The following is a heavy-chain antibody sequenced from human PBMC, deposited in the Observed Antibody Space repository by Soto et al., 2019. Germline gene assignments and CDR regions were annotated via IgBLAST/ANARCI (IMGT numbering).Heavy chain of an antibody. V-gene: IGHV1-69*06. CDR3: ARVRYDFWSGYYSYYYGMDV. Sequence: GASVKVSCKASGYTFTNNGVSWVRQAPGQGLEWMGGIIPIFGTANYAQKFQGRVTITADKSTSTAYMELSSLRSEDTAVYYCARVRYDFWSGYYSYYYGMDVWGQGTTVTVSS. D-gene: IGHD3-3*01. CDR1: GYTFTNNG. CDR2: IIPIFGTA. J-gene: IGHJ6*02.